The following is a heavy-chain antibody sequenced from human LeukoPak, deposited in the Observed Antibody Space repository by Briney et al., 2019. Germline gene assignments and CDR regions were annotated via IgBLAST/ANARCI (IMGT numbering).Heavy chain of an antibody. Sequence: ASVKVSCKASGYTFTGYYMHWVRQAPGQGLEWMGWINPNSGGTNYAQKFQGWVTMTRDTSISTAYMEPSRLRSDDTAVYYCARVKGSGSSHPGNAFDIWGQGTMVTVSS. V-gene: IGHV1-2*04. CDR3: ARVKGSGSSHPGNAFDI. J-gene: IGHJ3*02. CDR1: GYTFTGYY. CDR2: INPNSGGT. D-gene: IGHD1-26*01.